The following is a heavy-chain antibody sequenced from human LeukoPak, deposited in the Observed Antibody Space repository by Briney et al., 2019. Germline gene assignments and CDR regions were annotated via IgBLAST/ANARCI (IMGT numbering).Heavy chain of an antibody. D-gene: IGHD2-15*01. CDR2: ISGSGGNT. Sequence: PGGSLRLSCAASGFTFNNYAMSWVRQAPGKRPEWVSTISGSGGNTYYADSVKGRFTISRDNSKNTLYLQMNSLRAEDTALYYCAKMGGFCGGSTYLYHLDYWGQGTLVTVSS. CDR3: AKMGGFCGGSTYLYHLDY. J-gene: IGHJ4*02. V-gene: IGHV3-23*01. CDR1: GFTFNNYA.